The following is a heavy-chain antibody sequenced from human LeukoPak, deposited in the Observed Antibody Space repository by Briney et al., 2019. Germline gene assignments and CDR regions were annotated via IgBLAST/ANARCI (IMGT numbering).Heavy chain of an antibody. CDR1: GFSLNTSGVG. Sequence: GSGRTLVKPTQTLTLTCTFSGFSLNTSGVGVGWIRQPPGKALEWLALIYWDDDKRYSPSLKSRLTIAKDTSKNQVVLTMTNMDPVDTATYYCAHSLSYIAAADLWGQGTLVTVSS. V-gene: IGHV2-5*02. D-gene: IGHD6-13*01. CDR3: AHSLSYIAAADL. CDR2: IYWDDDK. J-gene: IGHJ4*02.